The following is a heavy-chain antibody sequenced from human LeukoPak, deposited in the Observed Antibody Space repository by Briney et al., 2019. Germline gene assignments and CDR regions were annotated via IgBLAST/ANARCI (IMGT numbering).Heavy chain of an antibody. D-gene: IGHD6-13*01. CDR1: GGSISSYY. CDR2: IYTSGST. CDR3: VRDLGYSSSWYYLDY. J-gene: IGHJ4*02. Sequence: SETLSLTCTVSGGSISSYYWSWIRQPAGKGLEWIGRIYTSGSTNYNPSLKSRVTMSVDTSKNQFSLKLSSVTAADTAVYYCVRDLGYSSSWYYLDYWGPGTLVSVSS. V-gene: IGHV4-4*07.